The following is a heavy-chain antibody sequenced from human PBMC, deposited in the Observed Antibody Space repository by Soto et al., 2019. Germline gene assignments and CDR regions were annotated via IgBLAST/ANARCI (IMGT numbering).Heavy chain of an antibody. CDR3: AIDRGRGGSDDMYFSGIDG. CDR2: INPSGGSI. J-gene: IGHJ6*02. V-gene: IGHV1-46*03. CDR1: GYTFTTYY. Sequence: QVQVVQSGAEVKKPGASVKVSCKASGYTFTTYYIHWVRQAPRPGLEWMGVINPSGGSINYAQTFKGSVTMNRDTSTSTVYMDLRSLRSEDTAVYYPAIDRGRGGSDDMYFSGIDGWGQGTTVTVSS. D-gene: IGHD1-26*01.